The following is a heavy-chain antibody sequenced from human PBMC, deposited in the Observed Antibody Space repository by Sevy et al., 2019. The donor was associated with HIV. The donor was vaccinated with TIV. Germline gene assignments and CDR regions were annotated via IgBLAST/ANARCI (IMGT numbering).Heavy chain of an antibody. J-gene: IGHJ4*02. Sequence: GGSLRLSCAASGFNFSIYGMHWVRQAPGKGLEWVALIYFHGSIKYYADSVKGRFTISRDNSKNTLYLQMNSLRAEDTAVYYCAKDPTSITGYFDYWGQGTLVTVSS. CDR2: IYFHGSIK. CDR3: AKDPTSITGYFDY. V-gene: IGHV3-30*02. D-gene: IGHD1-20*01. CDR1: GFNFSIYG.